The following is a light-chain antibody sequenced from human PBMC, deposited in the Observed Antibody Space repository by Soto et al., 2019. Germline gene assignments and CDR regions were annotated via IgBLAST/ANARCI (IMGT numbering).Light chain of an antibody. J-gene: IGKJ1*01. CDR3: QQYKTWLWT. V-gene: IGKV3-15*01. CDR1: QSVNAN. Sequence: EVVMTQSPATLSVSPGERATLSCRASQSVNANLAWYQQKPGQAPRLLIHGASNRATGIPARFSGSGFGTELILTISSMQSEDFAVYYCQQYKTWLWTFGQGTKVEI. CDR2: GAS.